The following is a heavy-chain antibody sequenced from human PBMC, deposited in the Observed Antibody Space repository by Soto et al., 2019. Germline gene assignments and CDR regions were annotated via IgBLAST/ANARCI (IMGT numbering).Heavy chain of an antibody. V-gene: IGHV1-46*01. D-gene: IGHD2-15*01. CDR2: INPSGGTT. Sequence: GASVKVSCKASGYTFTRYNVHWVRQAPGQGLEWMAIINPSGGTTYYVQKFEGRVTLTTDTSTSTVYMELSSLRSDDTAVYYCARVRGGGSEYFFDSWGQGTLVTVSS. CDR1: GYTFTRYN. J-gene: IGHJ4*02. CDR3: ARVRGGGSEYFFDS.